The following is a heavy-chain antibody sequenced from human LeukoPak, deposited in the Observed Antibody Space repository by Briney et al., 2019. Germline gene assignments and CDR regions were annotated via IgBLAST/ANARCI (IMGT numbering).Heavy chain of an antibody. CDR1: GFTLSSYS. D-gene: IGHD3-22*01. CDR3: AKDQTYYYDSSAYSPEVGFDY. CDR2: ISSSSSYI. J-gene: IGHJ4*02. V-gene: IGHV3-21*04. Sequence: KPGGSLRLSCAASGFTLSSYSMNWVRQAPGKGLEWVSSISSSSSYIYSADSVKGRFTISRDNSKNTLYLQMNSLRAEDTAVYYCAKDQTYYYDSSAYSPEVGFDYWGQGTLVTVSS.